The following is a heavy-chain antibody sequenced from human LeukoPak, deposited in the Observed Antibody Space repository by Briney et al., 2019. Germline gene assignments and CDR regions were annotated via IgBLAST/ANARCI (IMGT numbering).Heavy chain of an antibody. CDR2: IYTSGST. D-gene: IGHD3-22*01. Sequence: SETLSLTCTVSGGSISSYYWSWIRQPAGKGLEWIGRIYTSGSTNYNPSLKSRVTMLVDTSKNQFSLKLSSVTAADTAVYYCARDRIFRRVGGGRVDKDSSGYYSKIYFDYWGQGTLVTVSS. CDR3: ARDRIFRRVGGGRVDKDSSGYYSKIYFDY. V-gene: IGHV4-4*07. CDR1: GGSISSYY. J-gene: IGHJ4*02.